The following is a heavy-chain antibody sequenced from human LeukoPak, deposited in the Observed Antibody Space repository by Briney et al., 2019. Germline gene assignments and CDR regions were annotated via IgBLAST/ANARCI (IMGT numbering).Heavy chain of an antibody. CDR1: GFTFSSYG. V-gene: IGHV3-33*01. Sequence: GGSLRLSCAASGFTFSSYGMHWVRQAPGKGLEWVAVIWYDGSNAHYADSVKGRFTISRDNSKNTLYLQMNSLRAEDTAVYYCARTSYGEAIDYRGQGTLVTVSS. D-gene: IGHD4-17*01. J-gene: IGHJ4*02. CDR2: IWYDGSNA. CDR3: ARTSYGEAIDY.